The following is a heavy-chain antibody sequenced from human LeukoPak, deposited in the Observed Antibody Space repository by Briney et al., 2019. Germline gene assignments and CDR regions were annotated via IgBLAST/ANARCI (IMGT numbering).Heavy chain of an antibody. J-gene: IGHJ4*02. V-gene: IGHV3-7*01. CDR3: VRESFSRGDFN. CDR1: GFIFSTYW. Sequence: PGGSLRLSCAASGFIFSTYWMTWVRQAPGKGLEWVATIKYDGSEKFHVDSVRGRFTISGDNAKNSLYLQMNSLTAEDTAVYYCVRESFSRGDFNWGQGTLVSVSS. D-gene: IGHD7-27*01. CDR2: IKYDGSEK.